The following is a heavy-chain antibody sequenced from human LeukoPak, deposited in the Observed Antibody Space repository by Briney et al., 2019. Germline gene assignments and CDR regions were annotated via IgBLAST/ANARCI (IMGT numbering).Heavy chain of an antibody. CDR3: ARVPPYDILTGYYHENWFDP. V-gene: IGHV1-2*02. D-gene: IGHD3-9*01. Sequence: GSVKVSCKASGYTFTGYYMHWVRQAPGQGLEWMGWINPNSGGTNYAQKFQGRVTMTRDTSISTAYMELSRLRSDDTAVYYCARVPPYDILTGYYHENWFDPWGQGTLVTVSS. CDR1: GYTFTGYY. CDR2: INPNSGGT. J-gene: IGHJ5*02.